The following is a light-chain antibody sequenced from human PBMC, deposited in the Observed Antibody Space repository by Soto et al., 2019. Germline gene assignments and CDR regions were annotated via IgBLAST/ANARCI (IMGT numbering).Light chain of an antibody. CDR2: DAS. Sequence: DIQMTQSPSSLSASVGDRVTITCQASQNINNYLDWYQQKPGRAPKLLIYDASNLEEGVPSRFRGSGSGTDFTFTIRRLQPEDIATYYCQQYENLTTCGQGTRLEIK. V-gene: IGKV1-33*01. CDR3: QQYENLTT. CDR1: QNINNY. J-gene: IGKJ5*01.